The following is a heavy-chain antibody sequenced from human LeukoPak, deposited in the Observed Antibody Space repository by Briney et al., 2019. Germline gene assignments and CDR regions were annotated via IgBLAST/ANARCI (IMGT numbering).Heavy chain of an antibody. CDR3: AKAGGHNWNYWYFDL. D-gene: IGHD5-24*01. CDR1: GFTFTTYA. V-gene: IGHV3-23*01. Sequence: GGSLRLSCAASGFTFTTYAMSCVGQAPGKGLEWGSSIGASGGTTYNADSVKGRFTNSRDNSENTLYLQLNRLRAEDTAVYYCAKAGGHNWNYWYFDLWGRGTLVTVSS. CDR2: IGASGGTT. J-gene: IGHJ2*01.